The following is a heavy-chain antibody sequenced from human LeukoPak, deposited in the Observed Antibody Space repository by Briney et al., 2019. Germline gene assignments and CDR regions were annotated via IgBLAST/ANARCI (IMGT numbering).Heavy chain of an antibody. V-gene: IGHV4-39*01. CDR1: GGSISSGSHH. CDR2: LYYSRTT. CDR3: ARHDGRGGNTMGALDS. Sequence: SETLSLTCTVPGGSISSGSHHWGWFRQSPGKGLEWIGSLYYSRTTDYNPSLNSRVTISVVTSKNQFSLQLNSVTAADTAVYYCARHDGRGGNTMGALDSWGQGSLVTVSS. D-gene: IGHD3-3*01. J-gene: IGHJ4*02.